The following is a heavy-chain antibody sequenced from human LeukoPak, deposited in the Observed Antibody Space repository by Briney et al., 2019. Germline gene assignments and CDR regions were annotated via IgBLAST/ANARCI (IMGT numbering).Heavy chain of an antibody. CDR3: ARDRVWTVLY. Sequence: GGSLRLSCAASGFTFSSYWMSWDRQAPGKGLEWVANINQDGGEEYYGDSVKGRFSISRDNLKDTLYLQLNSLRAEDTAVYYCARDRVWTVLYWGQGTLVSVSS. V-gene: IGHV3-7*01. J-gene: IGHJ4*02. D-gene: IGHD3/OR15-3a*01. CDR1: GFTFSSYW. CDR2: INQDGGEE.